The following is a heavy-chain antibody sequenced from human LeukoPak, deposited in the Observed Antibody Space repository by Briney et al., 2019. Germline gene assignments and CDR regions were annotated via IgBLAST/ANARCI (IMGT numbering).Heavy chain of an antibody. CDR2: ISYDGSNK. D-gene: IGHD6-13*01. CDR3: ARDRLVAAADYGMDV. V-gene: IGHV3-30*04. J-gene: IGHJ6*02. CDR1: GFTFSSYA. Sequence: RSLRLSCAASGFTFSSYAMHWVRQAPGKGLEWVAVISYDGSNKYYADSVKGRFTISRDNSKNTLYLQMNSLRAEDTAVYYCARDRLVAAADYGMDVWGQGTTVTVSS.